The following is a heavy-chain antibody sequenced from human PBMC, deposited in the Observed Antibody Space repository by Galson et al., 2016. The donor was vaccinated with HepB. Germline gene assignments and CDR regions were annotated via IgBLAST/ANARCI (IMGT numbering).Heavy chain of an antibody. V-gene: IGHV3-53*01. J-gene: IGHJ4*02. CDR1: GFSVSNNY. Sequence: SLRLSCAVSGFSVSNNYMSWVRQAPGEGLEWGAGIYGGGDTYYADSVKGRFTISRDNSKNTLYLEMHSLRAEDTAVYYCARDTDSRERSDWWGQGTLVTVSS. D-gene: IGHD3-22*01. CDR2: IYGGGDT. CDR3: ARDTDSRERSDW.